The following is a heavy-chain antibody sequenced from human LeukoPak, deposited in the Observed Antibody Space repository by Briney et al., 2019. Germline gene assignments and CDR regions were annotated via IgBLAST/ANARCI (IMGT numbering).Heavy chain of an antibody. V-gene: IGHV1-18*01. CDR1: GFTFTSFG. CDR3: GRWRESSNWPPGYLQY. CDR2: ISTYNGNT. Sequence: GASVKVSCKASGFTFTSFGFSWVRQAPGQGLEWMGWISTYNGNTNYAQNLQGRVTMTTDASTSTVYMELRSLRSDDTAMYYCGRWRESSNWPPGYLQYWGQGTLVSVSS. D-gene: IGHD4-11*01. J-gene: IGHJ1*01.